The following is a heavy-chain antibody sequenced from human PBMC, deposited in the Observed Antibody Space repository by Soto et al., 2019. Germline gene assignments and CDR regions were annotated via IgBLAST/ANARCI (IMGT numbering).Heavy chain of an antibody. V-gene: IGHV1-2*02. CDR1: GDNFTGYY. CDR3: ARGDSGGSPPMP. D-gene: IGHD2-15*01. Sequence: QVQLVQSGAEVKKPGASVKVSCEASGDNFTGYYVHWVRQAPGQGLEWMGWISPHGGGAKYAQNFQGRVTLTTDPSHSTDYMEMTRLRSDDTAVYCCARGDSGGSPPMPWGQGTLVTASS. CDR2: ISPHGGGA. J-gene: IGHJ4*02.